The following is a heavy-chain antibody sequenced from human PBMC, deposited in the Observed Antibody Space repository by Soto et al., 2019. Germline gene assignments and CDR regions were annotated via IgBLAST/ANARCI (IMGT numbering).Heavy chain of an antibody. J-gene: IGHJ4*02. V-gene: IGHV4-34*01. CDR1: GGYFNDNY. CDR2: ISRSGTT. Sequence: QVQLQQWGAGLLKPSETLSLSCAVYGGYFNDNYYTWFRQPPGQGLEWIGEISRSGTTKYIPSLKSRASISFDTAKTQVSLKVTSVTASDPAVYYCATSRWFGTQVELGGQGALVTVSS. D-gene: IGHD3-10*01. CDR3: ATSRWFGTQVEL.